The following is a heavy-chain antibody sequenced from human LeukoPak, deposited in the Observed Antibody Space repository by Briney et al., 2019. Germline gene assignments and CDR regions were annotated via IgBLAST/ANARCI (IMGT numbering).Heavy chain of an antibody. CDR3: AAAGYCSGGSCYTLAFDI. V-gene: IGHV1-58*02. Sequence: ASVKVSCKASGFTFTSSAMQWVRQARGQHLEWIGWIVVGSGNTSYAQKFQERVTITRDMSTSTAYMELSSLRSEDTAVYYCAAAGYCSGGSCYTLAFDIWGQGTMVTVSS. D-gene: IGHD2-15*01. J-gene: IGHJ3*02. CDR1: GFTFTSSA. CDR2: IVVGSGNT.